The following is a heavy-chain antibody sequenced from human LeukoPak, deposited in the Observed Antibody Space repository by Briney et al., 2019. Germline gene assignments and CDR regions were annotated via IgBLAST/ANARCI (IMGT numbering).Heavy chain of an antibody. Sequence: ASVKVSCKASGGTFGSYAISWVRQAPGQGLEWMGGIIPIFGTANYAQKFQGRVTITADESTSTAYMELSSLRSEDTAVYYCARDRTDGGSYYFDYWGQGTLVTVSS. V-gene: IGHV1-69*13. D-gene: IGHD1-26*01. J-gene: IGHJ4*02. CDR1: GGTFGSYA. CDR2: IIPIFGTA. CDR3: ARDRTDGGSYYFDY.